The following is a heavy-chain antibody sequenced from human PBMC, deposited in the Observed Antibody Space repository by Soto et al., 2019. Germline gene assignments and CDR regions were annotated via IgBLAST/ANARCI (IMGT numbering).Heavy chain of an antibody. CDR3: ARALEATIFGVVNAPYYFDY. J-gene: IGHJ4*02. Sequence: ASVKVSCKASGYTFTGYYMHWVRQAPGQGLEWMGWINPNSGGTNYAQKFQGWVTMTRDTSISTAYMELSRLRSDDTAVYYCARALEATIFGVVNAPYYFDYWGQGTLVTVSS. V-gene: IGHV1-2*04. CDR2: INPNSGGT. D-gene: IGHD3-3*01. CDR1: GYTFTGYY.